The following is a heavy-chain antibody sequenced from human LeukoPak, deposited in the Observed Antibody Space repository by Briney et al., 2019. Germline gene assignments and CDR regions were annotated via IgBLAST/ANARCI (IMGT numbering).Heavy chain of an antibody. CDR3: ARMGYYDSSCRYRGAFDI. Sequence: SETLSLTCTVSGGSISSSSYYWGWIRQPPGKGLEWIGIIYYSGSTYYNPSLKSRVTLSVDTSKNQFSLKLSSVTAADTAVYYCARMGYYDSSCRYRGAFDIWGQGTMVTVSS. D-gene: IGHD3-22*01. J-gene: IGHJ3*02. CDR2: IYYSGST. V-gene: IGHV4-39*07. CDR1: GGSISSSSYY.